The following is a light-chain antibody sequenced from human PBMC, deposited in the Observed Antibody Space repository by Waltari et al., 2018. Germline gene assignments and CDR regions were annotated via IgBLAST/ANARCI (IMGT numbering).Light chain of an antibody. CDR2: WAS. CDR1: QSVLFSSNNENY. J-gene: IGKJ2*03. Sequence: DIVMTQSPDSLAVSLGERATINCKSSQSVLFSSNNENYLAWYQQKPGQPPKLLIYWASTRDSGVPDRFSGSGSGTDVALTISSLQAEDVAVYYCQQYYSIPRSFGQGTKLEIK. V-gene: IGKV4-1*01. CDR3: QQYYSIPRS.